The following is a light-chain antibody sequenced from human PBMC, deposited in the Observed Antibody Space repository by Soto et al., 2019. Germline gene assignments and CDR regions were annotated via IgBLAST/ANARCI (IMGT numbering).Light chain of an antibody. Sequence: EIVMTQSPATLSVSPGGRATLSCRASQSISDTLAWYQQKPGQAPRLLIYSASRRATGFPARFSGSGSGTDFTLTIRSLQSEDFAVYYCQQYHNWPWTFGQGTKVEI. J-gene: IGKJ1*01. CDR3: QQYHNWPWT. V-gene: IGKV3-15*01. CDR1: QSISDT. CDR2: SAS.